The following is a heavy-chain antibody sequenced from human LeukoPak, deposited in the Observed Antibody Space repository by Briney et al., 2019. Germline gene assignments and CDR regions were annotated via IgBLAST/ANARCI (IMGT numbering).Heavy chain of an antibody. CDR1: GGSISSYY. Sequence: SETLSLTCTVSGGSISSYYWSWIRQPPGKGLEWIGYIYYSGSANYNPSLKSRVTISVDTSKNQFSLKLSSVTAADTAVYYCARTERERDYYGMDVWGQGTTVTVSS. J-gene: IGHJ6*02. CDR3: ARTERERDYYGMDV. V-gene: IGHV4-59*08. CDR2: IYYSGSA.